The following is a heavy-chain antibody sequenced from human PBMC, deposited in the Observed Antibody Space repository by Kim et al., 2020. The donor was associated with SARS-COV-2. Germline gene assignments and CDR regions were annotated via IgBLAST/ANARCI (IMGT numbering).Heavy chain of an antibody. D-gene: IGHD3-10*01. CDR3: ARDGRLYGSGSYSHY. Sequence: ASVKVSCKASGYTFTSYAMHWVRQAPGQRLEWMGWINAGNGNTKYSQKFQGRVTITRDTSASTAYMELSSLRSEDTAVYYCARDGRLYGSGSYSHYWGQGTLVTVSS. CDR2: INAGNGNT. CDR1: GYTFTSYA. V-gene: IGHV1-3*01. J-gene: IGHJ4*02.